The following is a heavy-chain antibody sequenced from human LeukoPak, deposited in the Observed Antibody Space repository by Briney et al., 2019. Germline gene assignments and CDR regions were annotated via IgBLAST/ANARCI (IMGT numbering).Heavy chain of an antibody. CDR3: ARPNRGQNWGTFDY. Sequence: PGGSLRLSCAASGFTFSSYWMHWVRQAPGKGLVWVSRINSDGGSTSYADSVKGRFTISRDNAKNTLYLQMNSLRAEDTAVYYCARPNRGQNWGTFDYWGQGTLVTVSS. CDR2: INSDGGST. D-gene: IGHD7-27*01. V-gene: IGHV3-74*01. J-gene: IGHJ4*02. CDR1: GFTFSSYW.